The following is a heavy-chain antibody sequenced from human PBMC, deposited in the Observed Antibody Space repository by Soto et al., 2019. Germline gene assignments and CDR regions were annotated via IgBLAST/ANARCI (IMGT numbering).Heavy chain of an antibody. CDR3: ARGYSSGWYVDY. V-gene: IGHV4-39*01. D-gene: IGHD6-19*01. CDR2: IYYSGST. Sequence: SETLSLTCTVSGGSISSSSYYWGWIRQPPGKGLEWIGSIYYSGSTYYNPSLKSRVTISVDTSKNQFSLKLSSVTAADTAVYYCARGYSSGWYVDYWGQGTLVTVSS. CDR1: GGSISSSSYY. J-gene: IGHJ4*02.